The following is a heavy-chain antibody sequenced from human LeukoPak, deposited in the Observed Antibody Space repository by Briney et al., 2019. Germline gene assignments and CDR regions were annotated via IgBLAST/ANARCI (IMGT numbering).Heavy chain of an antibody. J-gene: IGHJ5*02. CDR2: IYYSGST. CDR3: ASGRMDWFDP. V-gene: IGHV4-31*03. CDR1: GGSISSGGYY. Sequence: SQTLSLTCTVSGGSISSGGYYWSWIRQHPGKGLGWIGYIYYSGSTYYNPSLKSRVTISLDTSKNQFSLKLSSVTAADTAVYYCASGRMDWFDPWGQGTLVTVSS. D-gene: IGHD1-14*01.